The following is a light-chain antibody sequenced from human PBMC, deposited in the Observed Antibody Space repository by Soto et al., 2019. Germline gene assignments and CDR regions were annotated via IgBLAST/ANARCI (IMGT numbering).Light chain of an antibody. CDR3: CSYAGRYTYV. CDR2: DVS. J-gene: IGLJ1*01. Sequence: QSALTQARSVSGSRGQSVTISCSGTSSDVGGYNYVSWYQQYPGKAPKLMIYDVSKRPSGVPDRFSGSKSGNTASLTITGLQAEDEADYYCCSYAGRYTYVFGTGTKVTVL. V-gene: IGLV2-11*01. CDR1: SSDVGGYNY.